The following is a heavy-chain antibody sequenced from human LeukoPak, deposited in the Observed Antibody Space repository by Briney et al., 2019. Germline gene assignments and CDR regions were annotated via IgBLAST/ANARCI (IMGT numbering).Heavy chain of an antibody. J-gene: IGHJ6*02. Sequence: GGSLRLSCAASGFTFSSYAMSWVRQAPGKGLEWVSAISGSGGSTYYADSVKGRFTISRDNSKNTLYLQMNSLRAEDTAVYYCAKCGYDFWSGYYTGIRDYCYGMDVWGQGTTVTVSS. V-gene: IGHV3-23*01. CDR1: GFTFSSYA. CDR3: AKCGYDFWSGYYTGIRDYCYGMDV. CDR2: ISGSGGST. D-gene: IGHD3-3*01.